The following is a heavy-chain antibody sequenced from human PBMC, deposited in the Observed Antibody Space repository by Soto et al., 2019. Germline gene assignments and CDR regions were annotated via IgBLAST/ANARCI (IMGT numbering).Heavy chain of an antibody. Sequence: SETLSLTCSVSGGSVRSGNHFWNWIRQPPGRGLEWLGYMYYTGVTNYNPSLKSRVSMSVDTSKDQFSLNLTSLTAADTAVYYCARGGKSAILVDYWGQGTLVTVSS. J-gene: IGHJ4*02. CDR1: GGSVRSGNHF. CDR3: ARGGKSAILVDY. CDR2: MYYTGVT. V-gene: IGHV4-61*01.